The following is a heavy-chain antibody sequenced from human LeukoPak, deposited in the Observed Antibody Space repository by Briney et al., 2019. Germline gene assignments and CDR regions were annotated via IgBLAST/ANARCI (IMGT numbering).Heavy chain of an antibody. CDR3: ARDRDYSGSYWSYYYYMDV. CDR2: IKQDGSEK. Sequence: GGSLRLSCAASGFTFSSYAMHWVRQAPGKGLEWVANIKQDGSEKYYVDSVKGRITISRDNAKNSLYLQMNSLRAEDTAVYYCARDRDYSGSYWSYYYYMDVWGKGTAVTVSS. J-gene: IGHJ6*03. CDR1: GFTFSSYA. V-gene: IGHV3-7*01. D-gene: IGHD1-26*01.